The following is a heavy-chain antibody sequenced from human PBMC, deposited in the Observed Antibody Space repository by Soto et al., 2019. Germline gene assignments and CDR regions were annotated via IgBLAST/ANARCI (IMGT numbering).Heavy chain of an antibody. CDR3: AKLITMVRGVIMDAFDI. V-gene: IGHV3-30*18. Sequence: PGGSLRLSCAASGFTFSSYGIHRVRQAPGKGLEWVAVISYDGSNKYYADSVKGRFTISRDNSKNTLYLQMNSLRAEDTAVYYCAKLITMVRGVIMDAFDIWGQGTMVT. CDR1: GFTFSSYG. J-gene: IGHJ3*02. CDR2: ISYDGSNK. D-gene: IGHD3-10*01.